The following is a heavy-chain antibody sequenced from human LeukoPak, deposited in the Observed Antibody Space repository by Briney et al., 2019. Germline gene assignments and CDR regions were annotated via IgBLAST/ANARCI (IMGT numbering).Heavy chain of an antibody. J-gene: IGHJ5*02. CDR3: VRAGGAYSFSP. V-gene: IGHV3-7*01. Sequence: GGSLRLSCVASGFTFDDYWMNWVRQAPGKGLEWVANIKQDGSEQYYVDSVKGRFTISRDNAKNSLYLQMNSLRAEDTAVYYCVRAGGAYSFSPWGQGTLVTVSS. D-gene: IGHD5-18*01. CDR1: GFTFDDYW. CDR2: IKQDGSEQ.